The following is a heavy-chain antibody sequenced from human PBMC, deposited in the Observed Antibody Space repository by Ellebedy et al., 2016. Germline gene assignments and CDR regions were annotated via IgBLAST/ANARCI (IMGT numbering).Heavy chain of an antibody. Sequence: GESLKISXTASGFTFKSFSMHWVRQVPGKGLEWVAVSAYNGDFYDDSVRGRFTVSRDNSKTTLYLQMSNLRSEDTAVYRCARGLGPRGTWHIDFWGQGTLVTVSS. CDR1: GFTFKSFS. J-gene: IGHJ4*02. CDR3: ARGLGPRGTWHIDF. V-gene: IGHV3-30*04. CDR2: SAYNGD. D-gene: IGHD7-27*01.